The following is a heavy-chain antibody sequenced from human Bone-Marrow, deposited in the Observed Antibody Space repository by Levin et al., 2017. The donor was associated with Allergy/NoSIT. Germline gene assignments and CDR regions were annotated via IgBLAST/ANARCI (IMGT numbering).Heavy chain of an antibody. J-gene: IGHJ5*02. Sequence: SETLSLTCTVSGGSIRSGSYYWSWIRQPAGKGLEWIGRIYIRGSTNYNPSLKSRVTISVDTSKNQFSLKLTSPTAADTAMYNCAREGWQQRDSWFEPWGQGSLVTVYS. V-gene: IGHV4-61*02. D-gene: IGHD6-13*01. CDR3: AREGWQQRDSWFEP. CDR1: GGSIRSGSYY. CDR2: IYIRGST.